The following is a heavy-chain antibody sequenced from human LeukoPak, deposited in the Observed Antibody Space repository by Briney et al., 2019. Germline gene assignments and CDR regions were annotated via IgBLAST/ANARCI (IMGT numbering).Heavy chain of an antibody. V-gene: IGHV3-30*18. D-gene: IGHD4-17*01. CDR1: GFTFSSYG. J-gene: IGHJ4*02. CDR2: ISYDGSNT. Sequence: GGSLRLSCAASGFTFSSYGMHWVRQAPGKGLEWVAVISYDGSNTYYADFVKGRLTISRDNSKNTLYLQMNSLRAEDTAVYYCAKDATTVTLEDYFDYWSQGTLVTVSS. CDR3: AKDATTVTLEDYFDY.